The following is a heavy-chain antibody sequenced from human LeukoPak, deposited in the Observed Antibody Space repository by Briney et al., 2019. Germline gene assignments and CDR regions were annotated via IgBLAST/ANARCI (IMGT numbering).Heavy chain of an antibody. CDR1: GFTFSSYW. D-gene: IGHD5-18*01. CDR2: IKQDGSER. CDR3: ARDAVDTAMVGYSDY. V-gene: IGHV3-7*01. Sequence: PGGSLRLSCVASGFTFSSYWMSWVRRAPGKGLEWVANIKQDGSERNYVDSVKGRFTISRDNAKNSLYLQMNSLGAEGTAVYYCARDAVDTAMVGYSDYWGQGTLVTVSS. J-gene: IGHJ4*02.